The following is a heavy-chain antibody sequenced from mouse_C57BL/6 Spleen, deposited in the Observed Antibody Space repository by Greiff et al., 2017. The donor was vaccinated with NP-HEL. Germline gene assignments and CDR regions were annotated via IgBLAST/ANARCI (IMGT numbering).Heavy chain of an antibody. V-gene: IGHV1-52*01. D-gene: IGHD1-1*01. CDR3: ARRYYYGSSSYWYFDV. Sequence: QVQLQQPGAELVRPGSSVKLSCKASGYTFTSYWMHWVKQRPIQGLEWIGNIDPSDSDTHYNQKFKDKATLTVDKSSSTAYMQLSSLTSEDSAVYYCARRYYYGSSSYWYFDVWGTGTTVTVSS. CDR2: IDPSDSDT. CDR1: GYTFTSYW. J-gene: IGHJ1*03.